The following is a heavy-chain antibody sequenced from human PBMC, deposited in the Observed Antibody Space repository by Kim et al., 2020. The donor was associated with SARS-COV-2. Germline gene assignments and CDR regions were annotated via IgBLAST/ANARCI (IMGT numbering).Heavy chain of an antibody. D-gene: IGHD6-6*01. CDR2: IYYSGNT. V-gene: IGHV4-39*01. CDR3: ARTIAGRPAAFDI. J-gene: IGHJ3*02. Sequence: SETLSLTCTVSGGSISISNYYWGWIRQPPGKGLEWIGYIYYSGNTYYNPSLKSRVTVSVDTPKNQFSLKLSSVTAADTAVYDCARTIAGRPAAFDIWGQG. CDR1: GGSISISNYY.